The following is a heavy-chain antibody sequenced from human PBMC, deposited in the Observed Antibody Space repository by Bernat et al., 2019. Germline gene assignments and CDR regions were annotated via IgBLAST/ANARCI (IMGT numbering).Heavy chain of an antibody. Sequence: QVQLVESGGGVVQPWRSLRLSCAASGFTFSSYAMHWVRQAPGKGLEWVAVISYDGSNKYYADSVKGRFTISRDNSKSTLYLQMNSLRAEDTAVYYCESTAAGLDYWGQGTLVTVSS. CDR2: ISYDGSNK. J-gene: IGHJ4*02. D-gene: IGHD6-13*01. CDR1: GFTFSSYA. V-gene: IGHV3-30-3*01. CDR3: ESTAAGLDY.